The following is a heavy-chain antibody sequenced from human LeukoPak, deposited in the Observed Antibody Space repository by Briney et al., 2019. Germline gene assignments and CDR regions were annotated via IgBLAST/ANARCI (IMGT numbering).Heavy chain of an antibody. V-gene: IGHV3-23*01. CDR2: ISGSRGTT. CDR3: PKALSDRSYHRGGF. J-gene: IGHJ4*02. CDR1: GVTFGMYA. Sequence: GGSLRLSCVASGVTFGMYAMSWVRQAPEDGREWVSAISGSRGTTKYEDCVNGRFTIHRDNSKNTLYLQMNSLSAHDTVVYHCPKALSDRSYHRGGFWGQGTLVTVS. D-gene: IGHD4-23*01.